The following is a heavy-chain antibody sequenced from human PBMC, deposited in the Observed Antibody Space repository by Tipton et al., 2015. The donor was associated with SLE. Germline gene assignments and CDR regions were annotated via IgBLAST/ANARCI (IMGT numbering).Heavy chain of an antibody. J-gene: IGHJ4*02. V-gene: IGHV4-59*01. D-gene: IGHD6-19*01. CDR3: ARAGSSGWYGY. CDR2: IYYSGST. CDR1: GGSISSYY. Sequence: TLSLTCTVSGGSISSYYWSWIRQPPGKGLGWIGYIYYSGSTNYNPSLKSRVTIPVDTSKNQFSLKLSSVTAADTAVYYCARAGSSGWYGYWGQGTLVTVSS.